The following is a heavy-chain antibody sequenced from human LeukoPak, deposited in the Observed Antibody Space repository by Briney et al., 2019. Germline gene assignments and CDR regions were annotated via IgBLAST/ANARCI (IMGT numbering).Heavy chain of an antibody. CDR3: ARGAYGSGSYYINFDY. J-gene: IGHJ4*02. Sequence: ASVKVSCKACGYTFTGYYMHWVRQAPGQGLEWMGWINPNSGGTNYAQKFQGRVTMTRDTSISTAYMELSRLRSDDTAVYYCARGAYGSGSYYINFDYWGQGTLVTVSS. CDR2: INPNSGGT. D-gene: IGHD3-10*01. CDR1: GYTFTGYY. V-gene: IGHV1-2*02.